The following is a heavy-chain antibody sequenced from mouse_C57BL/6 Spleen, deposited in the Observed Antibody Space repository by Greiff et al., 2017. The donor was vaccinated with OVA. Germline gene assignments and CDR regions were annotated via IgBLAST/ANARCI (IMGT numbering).Heavy chain of an antibody. CDR1: GYSITSGYY. D-gene: IGHD2-1*01. V-gene: IGHV3-6*01. Sequence: EVKLEESGPGLVKPSQSLSLTCSVTGYSITSGYYWNWIRQFPGNKLEWMGYISYDGSNNYNPSLKNRISITRDTSKNQFFLKLNSVTTEDTATYYCARGGNYLVDCWGQGTTLTVSS. CDR2: ISYDGSN. CDR3: ARGGNYLVDC. J-gene: IGHJ2*01.